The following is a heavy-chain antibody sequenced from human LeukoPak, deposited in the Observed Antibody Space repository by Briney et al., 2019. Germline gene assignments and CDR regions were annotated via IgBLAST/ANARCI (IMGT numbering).Heavy chain of an antibody. CDR1: GFTFTSSA. D-gene: IGHD6-6*01. J-gene: IGHJ6*03. CDR3: ARTSIRIAARNYYYYYMDV. CDR2: IVVGSGNT. Sequence: GTSVKVSCKASGFTFTSSAVQWVRQARGQRLEWIGWIVVGSGNTNYAQKFQERVTITRDMSTSTAYMELSSLRSEDTAVYYCARTSIRIAARNYYYYYMDVWGKGTTVTVSS. V-gene: IGHV1-58*01.